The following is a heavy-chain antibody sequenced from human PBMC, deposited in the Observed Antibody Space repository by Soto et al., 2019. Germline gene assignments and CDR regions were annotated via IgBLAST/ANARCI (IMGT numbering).Heavy chain of an antibody. CDR2: IIPILGIA. V-gene: IGHV1-69*02. CDR1: GGTFSSYT. D-gene: IGHD1-1*01. Sequence: QVQLVQSGAEVKKPGSSVKVSCKASGGTFSSYTISWVRQAPGQGLEWMGRIIPILGIANYAQKFQGRVTSTADKSTSTAYMELSSLRSEDTAVYYCASQLYLRSQVMDVWGQGTTVTVSS. J-gene: IGHJ6*02. CDR3: ASQLYLRSQVMDV.